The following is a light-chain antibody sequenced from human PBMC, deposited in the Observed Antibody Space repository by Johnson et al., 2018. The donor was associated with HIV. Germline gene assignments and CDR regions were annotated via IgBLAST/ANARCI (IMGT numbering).Light chain of an antibody. CDR2: ENN. V-gene: IGLV1-51*02. Sequence: QSMLTQPPSVSAAPGEKVSISCSGNTSNIGNIFVSWYQQLPGTAPKLLIYENNMRPSGIPDRFSGSKSGTSATLGIAGLQTGDEADYYCGTWDNSLSTGAVFGTGTKVTVL. CDR1: TSNIGNIF. CDR3: GTWDNSLSTGAV. J-gene: IGLJ1*01.